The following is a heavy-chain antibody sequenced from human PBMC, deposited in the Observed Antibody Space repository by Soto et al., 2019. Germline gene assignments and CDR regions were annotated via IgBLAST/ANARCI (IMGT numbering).Heavy chain of an antibody. V-gene: IGHV3-21*01. D-gene: IGHD3-22*01. CDR1: GFTCSSYS. CDR3: ARGDSSVDY. J-gene: IGHJ4*02. CDR2: ISSSSYI. Sequence: EVELVESGGGLVKPGGSLRLSCAASGFTCSSYSMNWVRQDPGKGLEWVSSISSSSYIYYTDSVKGRSTISRDNAKNSLYLQINRLRAEDTAVYYCARGDSSVDYWGQGTLVTVSS.